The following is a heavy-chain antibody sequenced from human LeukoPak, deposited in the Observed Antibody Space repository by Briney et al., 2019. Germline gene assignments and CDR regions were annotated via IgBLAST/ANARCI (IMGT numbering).Heavy chain of an antibody. V-gene: IGHV3-30*04. CDR3: ARDKTRGLGYSYSKSGNYFDY. CDR2: ISYDGSNK. Sequence: PGGSLRLSCAASGFTFSSYAMHWVRQAPGKGLEWVAVISYDGSNKYYADPVKGRFTISRDNAKNSLYLQMNSLRAEDTAVYSCARDKTRGLGYSYSKSGNYFDYWGQGTLVTVSS. D-gene: IGHD5-18*01. J-gene: IGHJ4*02. CDR1: GFTFSSYA.